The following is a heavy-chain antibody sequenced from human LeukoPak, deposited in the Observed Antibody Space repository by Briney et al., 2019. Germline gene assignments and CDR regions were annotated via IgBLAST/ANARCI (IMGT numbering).Heavy chain of an antibody. CDR3: AKLKRWLQWGIDC. J-gene: IGHJ4*02. CDR2: ISGSGGST. V-gene: IGHV3-23*01. D-gene: IGHD5-24*01. CDR1: GFTFSSYG. Sequence: PGGSLRLSCAASGFTFSSYGMSWVRQAPGKGLEWVSAISGSGGSTYYADSVKGRFTISRDNSKNTLYLQMNSLRAEDTAVYYCAKLKRWLQWGIDCWGQGTLVTVSS.